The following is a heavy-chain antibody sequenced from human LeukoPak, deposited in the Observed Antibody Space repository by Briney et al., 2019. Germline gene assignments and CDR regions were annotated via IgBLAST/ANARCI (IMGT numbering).Heavy chain of an antibody. CDR1: GFTFSSYG. D-gene: IGHD6-6*01. CDR2: IRYDGSNK. Sequence: GGSLRLSCAASGFTFSSYGMHWVRQAPGKGLEWVAFIRYDGSNKYYADSVKGRFTISRDNSKNTLYLQMNSLRAEDTAVYYCAKRRIALPELFDYWGQGTLVTVSS. V-gene: IGHV3-30*02. CDR3: AKRRIALPELFDY. J-gene: IGHJ4*02.